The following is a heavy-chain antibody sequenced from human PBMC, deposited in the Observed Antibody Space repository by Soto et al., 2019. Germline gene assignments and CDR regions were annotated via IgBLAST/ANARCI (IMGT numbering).Heavy chain of an antibody. CDR1: GFTFSSYG. CDR2: ISYDGSNK. CDR3: ANFDLVVVC. V-gene: IGHV3-30*18. D-gene: IGHD3-16*01. J-gene: IGHJ4*02. Sequence: PGGSLRLSCAASGFTFSSYGMHWVRQAPGKGLEWVAVISYDGSNKYYADSVKGRFTISRDNSKNTLYLQMNSLRAEDTAVYYCANFDLVVVCWGQGTLVTVSS.